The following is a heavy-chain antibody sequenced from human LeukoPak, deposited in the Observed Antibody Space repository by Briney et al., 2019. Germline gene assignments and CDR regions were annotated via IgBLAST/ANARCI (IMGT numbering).Heavy chain of an antibody. V-gene: IGHV3-30*18. D-gene: IGHD1-1*01. CDR1: GFSFSSFS. J-gene: IGHJ4*02. CDR2: VSYDGSNK. Sequence: GGSLRLSCAASGFSFSSFSINWVRQAPGKGLEWVAVVSYDGSNKYYADSVKGRFTISRDNSKNTLSLQMSSLRAEDTAVYYCAKAETMTQRGYFDYWGQGTLVTVSS. CDR3: AKAETMTQRGYFDY.